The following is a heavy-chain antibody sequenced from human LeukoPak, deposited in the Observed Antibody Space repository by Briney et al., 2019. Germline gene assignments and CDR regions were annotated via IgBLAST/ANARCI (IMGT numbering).Heavy chain of an antibody. CDR3: ATLGINSVGQGDAFDI. D-gene: IGHD4-23*01. J-gene: IGHJ3*02. CDR1: GYTFTSYD. CDR2: MNPNSGNT. V-gene: IGHV1-8*01. Sequence: ASVTVSCKASGYTFTSYDINWVRQATGQGLEWMGWMNPNSGNTGYAQKFQGRVTITRNTSISTAYMELSSLRSEDTAVYYCATLGINSVGQGDAFDIWGQGTMVTVSS.